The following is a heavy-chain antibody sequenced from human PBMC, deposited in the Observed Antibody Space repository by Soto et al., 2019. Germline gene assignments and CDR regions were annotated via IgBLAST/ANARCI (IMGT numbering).Heavy chain of an antibody. CDR1: GDSVSSNSAA. Sequence: SQTLSLTCAISGDSVSSNSAAWNWIRQSPSRGLEWLGRTYYRSKWYNDYAVSVKSRITINPDTSKNQFSLQLNSVTPEDTAVYYCARDIVVVTAPDYYYYGMDVWGQGTTVTVSS. V-gene: IGHV6-1*01. CDR3: ARDIVVVTAPDYYYYGMDV. D-gene: IGHD2-21*02. J-gene: IGHJ6*02. CDR2: TYYRSKWYN.